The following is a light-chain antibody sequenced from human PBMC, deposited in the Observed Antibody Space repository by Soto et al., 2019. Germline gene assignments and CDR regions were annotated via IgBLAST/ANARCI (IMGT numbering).Light chain of an antibody. CDR1: QDIGND. Sequence: AIPMTQSPSSLSASVGDGVTITCRASQDIGNDLGWYQQKPGKAPKLLIYVVSTLQRGVPSRFSGSGSGTDFTLTISSLQPEDFATYYCLQDHNYPWTFGQGTKVEIK. CDR2: VVS. CDR3: LQDHNYPWT. V-gene: IGKV1-6*01. J-gene: IGKJ1*01.